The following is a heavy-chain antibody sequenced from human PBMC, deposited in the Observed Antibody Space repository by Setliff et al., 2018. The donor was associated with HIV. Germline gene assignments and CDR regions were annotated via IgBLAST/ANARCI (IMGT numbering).Heavy chain of an antibody. CDR1: GVSISNYY. Sequence: ASETLSLTCTVSGVSISNYYWSWIRQPPGKGLEWIGYMYYSGNTNYNPSLKSRVTISVDTSKNQFSLKLSSVTAADTAVYYCAREVKRGWYFGCMDVWGQGTTVTVSS. CDR3: AREVKRGWYFGCMDV. CDR2: MYYSGNT. D-gene: IGHD6-19*01. J-gene: IGHJ6*02. V-gene: IGHV4-59*12.